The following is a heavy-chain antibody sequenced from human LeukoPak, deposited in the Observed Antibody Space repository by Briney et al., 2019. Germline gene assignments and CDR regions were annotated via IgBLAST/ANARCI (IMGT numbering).Heavy chain of an antibody. CDR2: IYSGGST. V-gene: IGHV3-66*02. J-gene: IGHJ4*02. Sequence: PGGSLRLSCAASGFNVGTNYMSWVRQAPGKGLEWVSIIYSGGSTYYADSVKGRFTISRDNSKNTLYLQMNSLRAEDTAVYYCTRGSIPTVYFDYWGRGTLVTASS. CDR1: GFNVGTNY. D-gene: IGHD2-21*01. CDR3: TRGSIPTVYFDY.